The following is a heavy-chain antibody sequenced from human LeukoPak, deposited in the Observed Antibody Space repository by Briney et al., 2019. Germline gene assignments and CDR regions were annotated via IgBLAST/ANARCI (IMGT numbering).Heavy chain of an antibody. CDR1: GYSFTSYD. V-gene: IGHV1-8*01. CDR2: MSPDSGKT. J-gene: IGHJ5*02. Sequence: ASVKVFCKASGYSFTSYDIHWVRQAPGLGLEWMGWMSPDSGKTGYAQPFQGRVTMTRNTSISTAYMELRSLTSEDTAVYFCARWGGDYLSGDPWGQGTLVTVSS. CDR3: ARWGGDYLSGDP. D-gene: IGHD2-21*02.